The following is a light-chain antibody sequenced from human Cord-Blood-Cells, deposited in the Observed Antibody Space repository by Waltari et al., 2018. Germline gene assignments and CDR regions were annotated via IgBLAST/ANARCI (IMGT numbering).Light chain of an antibody. J-gene: IGLJ1*01. CDR2: DVS. V-gene: IGLV2-14*03. Sequence: QSALTQPASVSGSPGQSITISCTGTSSDVGGYNYVSWYQQHPGKAPKLMIYDVSNLPAGVSNRFSGPKSGNTASLTISGLQAEDEADYYCSSYTSSSTYVFGTGTKVTVL. CDR3: SSYTSSSTYV. CDR1: SSDVGGYNY.